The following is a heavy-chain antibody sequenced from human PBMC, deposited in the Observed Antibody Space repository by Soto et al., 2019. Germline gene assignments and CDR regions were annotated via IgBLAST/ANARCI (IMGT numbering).Heavy chain of an antibody. CDR1: GFTFTSSA. V-gene: IGHV1-58*01. CDR3: AAPFVASWFGHYYYYGMDV. CDR2: IVVGSGNT. Sequence: ASVKVSCKASGFTFTSSAVQWVRQARGQRLEWIGWIVVGSGNTNYAQKFQERVTITRDMSTSTAYMELSSLRSEDTAVYYCAAPFVASWFGHYYYYGMDVWGQGTTVTVSS. D-gene: IGHD3-10*01. J-gene: IGHJ6*02.